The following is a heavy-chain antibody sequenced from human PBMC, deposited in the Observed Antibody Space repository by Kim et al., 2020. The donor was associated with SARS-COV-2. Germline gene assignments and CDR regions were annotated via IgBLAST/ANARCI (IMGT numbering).Heavy chain of an antibody. CDR1: GGTFSSYA. D-gene: IGHD6-19*01. CDR3: ASQVLDVGYSSGSEGDY. Sequence: SVKVSCKASGGTFSSYAISWVRQAPGQGLEWMGGIIPIFGTANYAQKFQGRVTITADESTSTAYMELSSLRSEDTAVYYCASQVLDVGYSSGSEGDYWGQGTLVTVSS. J-gene: IGHJ4*02. V-gene: IGHV1-69*13. CDR2: IIPIFGTA.